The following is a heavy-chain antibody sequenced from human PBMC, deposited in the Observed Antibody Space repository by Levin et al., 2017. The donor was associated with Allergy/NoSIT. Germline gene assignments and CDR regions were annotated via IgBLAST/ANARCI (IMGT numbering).Heavy chain of an antibody. CDR1: GFTFSSYW. J-gene: IGHJ4*02. CDR2: IKQDGSEK. V-gene: IGHV3-7*01. CDR3: ARETYYDFWSGYFDY. D-gene: IGHD3-3*01. Sequence: GESLKISCAASGFTFSSYWMSWVRQAPGKGLEWVANIKQDGSEKYYVDSVKGRFTISRDNAKNSLYLQMNSLRAEDTAVYYCARETYYDFWSGYFDYWGQGTLVTVSS.